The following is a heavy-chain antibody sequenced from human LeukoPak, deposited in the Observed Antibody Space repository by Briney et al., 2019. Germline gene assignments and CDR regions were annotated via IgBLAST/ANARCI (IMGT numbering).Heavy chain of an antibody. CDR2: IYTSGST. V-gene: IGHV4-61*02. D-gene: IGHD4-23*01. J-gene: IGHJ6*03. CDR1: GGSISSGSYY. CDR3: ATDGGNSYYHYYMDV. Sequence: SETLSLTCTVSGGSISSGSYYWSWIRQPAGKGLEWIGRIYTSGSTNYNPSLKSRVTISVDTSKNQFSLKLSSVTAADTAVYYCATDGGNSYYHYYMDVWGKGTTVTVSS.